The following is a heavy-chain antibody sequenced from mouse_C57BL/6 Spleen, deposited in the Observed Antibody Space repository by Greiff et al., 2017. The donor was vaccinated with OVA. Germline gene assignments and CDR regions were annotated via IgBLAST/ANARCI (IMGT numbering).Heavy chain of an antibody. J-gene: IGHJ2*01. D-gene: IGHD1-1*01. V-gene: IGHV1-81*01. CDR3: ARNKITTVGYYFDY. CDR1: GYTFTSYG. CDR2: IYPRSGNT. Sequence: QVQLQQSGAELARPGASVKLSCTASGYTFTSYGISWVKQRTGQGIEWIGEIYPRSGNTYYNEKFKGKATLTADKSSSTAYMELRSLTSEDAAVYFCARNKITTVGYYFDYWGQGTTLTVSS.